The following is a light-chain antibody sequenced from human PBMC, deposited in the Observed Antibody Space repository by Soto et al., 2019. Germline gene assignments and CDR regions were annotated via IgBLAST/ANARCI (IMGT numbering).Light chain of an antibody. CDR1: QGISSY. J-gene: IGKJ4*01. CDR2: SAS. V-gene: IGKV1-9*01. Sequence: IQLTQSPSSLSASVGDRVTITCRASQGISSYLAWYQQKPGKAPKLLIFSASNLPSGVPSRFSGSGSGTEFTLTISSLQPEDFATYYCQQLNNYPLTFGGGTKVDIK. CDR3: QQLNNYPLT.